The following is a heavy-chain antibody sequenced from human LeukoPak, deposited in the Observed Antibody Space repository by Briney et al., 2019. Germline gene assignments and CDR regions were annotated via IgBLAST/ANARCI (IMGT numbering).Heavy chain of an antibody. CDR1: GGSFSAYY. CDR2: INHSGST. Sequence: SETLSLTCAVYGGSFSAYYWSWIRQPPGKGLEWIGEINHSGSTNYNPSLQSRVNLSVETSKNQFSLKLSSVTAADTAVYYCARGKLGGSSGRTKNYCYYGMDVWGKGTTVTVSS. D-gene: IGHD6-19*01. CDR3: ARGKLGGSSGRTKNYCYYGMDV. V-gene: IGHV4-34*01. J-gene: IGHJ6*04.